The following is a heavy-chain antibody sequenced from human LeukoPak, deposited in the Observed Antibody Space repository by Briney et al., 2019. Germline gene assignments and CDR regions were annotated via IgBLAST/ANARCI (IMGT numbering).Heavy chain of an antibody. CDR1: GFSFSDYA. D-gene: IGHD1-1*01. Sequence: GGSLRLSCAASGFSFSDYAMSWVRQAPARGPEWVSSISGGGETFYADSVKGRFTLSRDLSRNTVYLQLNDLRVEDTAIYYCAKANWVSNADAVWWGQGTQVTVSS. CDR2: ISGGGET. J-gene: IGHJ4*02. CDR3: AKANWVSNADAVW. V-gene: IGHV3-23*01.